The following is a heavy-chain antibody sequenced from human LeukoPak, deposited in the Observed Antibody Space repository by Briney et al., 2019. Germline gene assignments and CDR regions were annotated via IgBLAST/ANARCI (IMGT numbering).Heavy chain of an antibody. V-gene: IGHV1-2*06. D-gene: IGHD5-18*01. CDR1: GYTFSGSY. J-gene: IGHJ4*02. Sequence: GASVKVSCKASGYTFSGSYMHSVRQAPGQGVEWMGRINPNSGGTKYAQKIQGRATMTPETSIRTAHMELRRLRSDDTAVYYCARSIQLWSTFDYGGEGTLVTVSS. CDR3: ARSIQLWSTFDY. CDR2: INPNSGGT.